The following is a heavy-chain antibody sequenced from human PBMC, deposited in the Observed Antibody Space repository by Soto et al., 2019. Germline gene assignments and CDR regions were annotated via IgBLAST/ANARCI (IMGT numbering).Heavy chain of an antibody. D-gene: IGHD2-21*02. V-gene: IGHV4-31*03. J-gene: IGHJ5*02. Sequence: SETLSLTCTVSGGSIKDGGYYWSWIRQRPGKGLEWIGYIYYTGTTYYNPSLKSRVTISVDLSKGQFSLKLSSVTAADTAFYYGAKDPSPRPTTVVTPGWFDPWGQGILVTVSS. CDR3: AKDPSPRPTTVVTPGWFDP. CDR1: GGSIKDGGYY. CDR2: IYYTGTT.